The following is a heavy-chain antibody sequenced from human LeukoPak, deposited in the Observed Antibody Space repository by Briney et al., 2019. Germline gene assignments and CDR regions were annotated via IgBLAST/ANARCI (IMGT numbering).Heavy chain of an antibody. J-gene: IGHJ4*02. CDR2: ISYDGSNK. CDR1: GFTFISYG. D-gene: IGHD6-13*01. V-gene: IGHV3-30*18. Sequence: GVLRLSCAASGFTFISYGMHWVRQAPGKGLEWVAVISYDGSNKYYADSVKGRFTISRDNSKNTLYLQMNSLRAEDTAVYYCAKDPYSSSWYYFDYWGQGTLVTVFS. CDR3: AKDPYSSSWYYFDY.